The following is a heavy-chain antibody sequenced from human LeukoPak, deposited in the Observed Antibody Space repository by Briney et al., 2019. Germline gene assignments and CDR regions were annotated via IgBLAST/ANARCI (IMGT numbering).Heavy chain of an antibody. CDR3: AGGNLSGDHDF. J-gene: IGHJ4*02. D-gene: IGHD1-26*01. CDR2: INQTSGRT. CDR1: VYSFTAYY. Sequence: ASVKVSCTASVYSFTAYYIHCVRQAPGHGLVWVGWINQTSGRTNYAQTFQGGVTLTGDTSITQASMELRRLKSDDTALYYCAGGNLSGDHDFWGQGTLVTVSS. V-gene: IGHV1-2*02.